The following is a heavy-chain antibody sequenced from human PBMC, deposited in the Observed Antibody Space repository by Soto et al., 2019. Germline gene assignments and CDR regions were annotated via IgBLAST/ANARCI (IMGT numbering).Heavy chain of an antibody. V-gene: IGHV4-31*03. CDR1: GGSISSGGYY. J-gene: IGHJ5*02. CDR3: ARVRYCSGGSCAPRFDP. CDR2: IYYSGST. D-gene: IGHD2-15*01. Sequence: QVQLQESGPGLVKPSQTLSLTCTVSGGSISSGGYYWSWIRQHPGKGLEWIGYIYYSGSTYYNPSLMSRVTISVDTSKNPFSQKLSSVTAAATAVYYCARVRYCSGGSCAPRFDPWGQGTLVTVSS.